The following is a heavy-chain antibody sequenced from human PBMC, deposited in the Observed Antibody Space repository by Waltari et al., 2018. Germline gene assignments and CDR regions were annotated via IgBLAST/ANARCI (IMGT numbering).Heavy chain of an antibody. J-gene: IGHJ4*02. CDR3: ARGPSSSGYGSGPFDY. Sequence: QVQLQQWGAGLLKPSETLSLTCAVYGGSFSGYYWSWIRQPPGKGLEWIGEINHSGSTNYNPSLKSRVTISVDTSKNQFSLKLSSVTAADTAVYYCARGPSSSGYGSGPFDYWGQGTLVTVSS. CDR2: INHSGST. D-gene: IGHD3-10*01. CDR1: GGSFSGYY. V-gene: IGHV4-34*01.